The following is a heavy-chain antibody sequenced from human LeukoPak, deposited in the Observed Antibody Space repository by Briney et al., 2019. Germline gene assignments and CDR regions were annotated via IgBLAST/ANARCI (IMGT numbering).Heavy chain of an antibody. V-gene: IGHV1-18*01. CDR2: ISAYNGNT. CDR3: ARVHSSSWYETNDAFDI. Sequence: GASVKVSCTASGYTFTSYGISWVRQAPGQGLEWMGWISAYNGNTNYAQKLQGRVTMTTDTSTSTAYMELRSLRSDDTAVYYCARVHSSSWYETNDAFDIWGQGTMVTVSS. D-gene: IGHD6-13*01. CDR1: GYTFTSYG. J-gene: IGHJ3*02.